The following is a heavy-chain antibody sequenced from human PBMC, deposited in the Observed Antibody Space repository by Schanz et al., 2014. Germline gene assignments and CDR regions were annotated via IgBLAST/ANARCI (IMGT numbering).Heavy chain of an antibody. CDR1: GYTLKNYG. CDR2: ISDYNGKT. D-gene: IGHD2-8*02. V-gene: IGHV1-18*01. Sequence: QAQLMQSGPELKRPGASVKVSCTASGYTLKNYGISWVRQAPGLGLEWMGWISDYNGKTNYAQKFQDRVIMSTDRSSSTAYLELRSLTSDDSAIYYCATMWGYCTATACQILEVLDVWGQGTMVTVSS. J-gene: IGHJ3*01. CDR3: ATMWGYCTATACQILEVLDV.